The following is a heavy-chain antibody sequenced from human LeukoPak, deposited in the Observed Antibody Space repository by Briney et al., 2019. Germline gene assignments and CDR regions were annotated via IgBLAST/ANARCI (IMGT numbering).Heavy chain of an antibody. V-gene: IGHV4-59*01. J-gene: IGHJ4*02. CDR3: ARAYHPYSSGWYGY. CDR1: GGSISTYY. D-gene: IGHD6-19*01. Sequence: SETLSLTCSVSGGSISTYYWTWIRQPPGKGLEWIGYIYYSGSTNYNPSLKSRVTISVDTSKNQFSLKLSSVTAADTAVYYCARAYHPYSSGWYGYWGREPWSPSPQ. CDR2: IYYSGST.